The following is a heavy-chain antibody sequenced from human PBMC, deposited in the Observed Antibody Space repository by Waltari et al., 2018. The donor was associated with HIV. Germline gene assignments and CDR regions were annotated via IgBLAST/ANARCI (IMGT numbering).Heavy chain of an antibody. V-gene: IGHV4-38-2*02. D-gene: IGHD3-10*01. CDR1: GYSISSGYY. J-gene: IGHJ6*02. CDR3: AREVRGYGSASYSSVYYYYGMDV. CDR2: IFHSGNT. Sequence: QVQLQESGPGLVKPSETLSLTCAVSGYSISSGYYWGWIRQPPGKGLEWIGSIFHSGNTHYNPSLKCRVTISVDTAKNQFSLKLSSVTAADTAVYYCAREVRGYGSASYSSVYYYYGMDVWGQGTTATVSS.